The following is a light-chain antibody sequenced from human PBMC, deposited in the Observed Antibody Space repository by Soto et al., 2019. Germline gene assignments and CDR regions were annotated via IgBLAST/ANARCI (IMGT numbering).Light chain of an antibody. J-gene: IGKJ2*01. CDR2: GAS. Sequence: EIALTQSPGTLSLSPGERATLSCRASQSVSSSYLAWYQQKPGQAPRLLIYGASSRAPGIPDRFSGSGSGTDFTLTISRLEPVDFAVYYCQQYGSSSYTFGQGTKLEIK. CDR1: QSVSSSY. CDR3: QQYGSSSYT. V-gene: IGKV3-20*01.